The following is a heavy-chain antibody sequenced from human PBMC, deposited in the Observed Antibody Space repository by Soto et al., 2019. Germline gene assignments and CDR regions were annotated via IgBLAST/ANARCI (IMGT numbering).Heavy chain of an antibody. D-gene: IGHD3-9*01. J-gene: IGHJ4*02. Sequence: GESLKISCKGSGYSFSTYRIGWVRQVPGKGVGWMGIISPGDYDTKYSQSFQGQVTISADKSISTAFLQWNSLKASDTAMYYCARHATYYDILSGYYFDYWGQGTLVTVSS. CDR2: ISPGDYDT. CDR3: ARHATYYDILSGYYFDY. CDR1: GYSFSTYR. V-gene: IGHV5-51*01.